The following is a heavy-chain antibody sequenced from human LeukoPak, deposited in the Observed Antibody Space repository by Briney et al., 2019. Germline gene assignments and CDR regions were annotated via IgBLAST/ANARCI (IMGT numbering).Heavy chain of an antibody. J-gene: IGHJ4*02. V-gene: IGHV3-30*02. CDR1: GFTFSSYG. CDR3: AKDYWNSKYYFDY. D-gene: IGHD1-7*01. CDR2: IRYDESNT. Sequence: GGSLRLSCAASGFTFSSYGMHWVRQAPGKGLEWVTFIRYDESNTYYTDSVKGQFTISRDNSKNTLYLQMDSLRPEDTAVYYCAKDYWNSKYYFDYWGQGTLVTVSS.